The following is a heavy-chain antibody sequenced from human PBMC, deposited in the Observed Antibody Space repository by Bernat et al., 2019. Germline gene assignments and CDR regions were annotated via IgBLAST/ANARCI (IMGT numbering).Heavy chain of an antibody. V-gene: IGHV3-49*03. CDR2: IRSKAYGGTT. Sequence: EVQLVESGGGLVQPGRSLRLSCTASGFTFGDYAMSWFRQAPGKGLEWVGFIRSKAYGGTTEYAASVKGRFTISRDDSKSIAYPQMNSLKTEDTAVYYCTRDLGSSGWYSDYWGQGTLVTVSS. D-gene: IGHD6-19*01. CDR3: TRDLGSSGWYSDY. J-gene: IGHJ4*02. CDR1: GFTFGDYA.